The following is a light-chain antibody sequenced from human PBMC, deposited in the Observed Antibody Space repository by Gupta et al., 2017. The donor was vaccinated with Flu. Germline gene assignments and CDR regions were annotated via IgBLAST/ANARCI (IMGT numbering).Light chain of an antibody. J-gene: IGKJ3*01. Sequence: SLAERATISDKSSQIVLYSSSNTNYLAWHQQKPGKPPKLLIYWASTRESGVPERFSGSGSGTEFTLTISSLQAEDFAVYYCQQYYTTSWTFGPGTKVEVK. V-gene: IGKV4-1*01. CDR1: QIVLYSSSNTNY. CDR3: QQYYTTSWT. CDR2: WAS.